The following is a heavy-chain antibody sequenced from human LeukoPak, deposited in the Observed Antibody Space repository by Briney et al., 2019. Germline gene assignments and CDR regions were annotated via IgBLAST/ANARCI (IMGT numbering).Heavy chain of an antibody. CDR2: INHSGST. Sequence: SETLSLTCAVYGGSFSGYHWSWIRQPPGKGLEWIGEINHSGSTNYNPSLKSRGTISVDTSKNQFSLKLTSVTAADTAVYYCARPLTGTSFDYWGQGTLVTVSS. J-gene: IGHJ4*02. V-gene: IGHV4-34*01. CDR3: ARPLTGTSFDY. CDR1: GGSFSGYH. D-gene: IGHD7-27*01.